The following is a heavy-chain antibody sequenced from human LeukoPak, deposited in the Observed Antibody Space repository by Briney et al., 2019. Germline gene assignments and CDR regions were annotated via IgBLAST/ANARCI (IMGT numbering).Heavy chain of an antibody. V-gene: IGHV4-61*08. CDR3: ARGGWYSDY. CDR1: GGSISSGGYY. D-gene: IGHD6-19*01. Sequence: PSQTLSLTCTVSGGSISSGGYYWNWIRQHPGKGLEWIGYIYNSGSTKYNPSLKSRVTMSKDTSKNQFSLRLSSVTAADTAVYYCARGGWYSDYWGQGTLVTVSS. J-gene: IGHJ4*02. CDR2: IYNSGST.